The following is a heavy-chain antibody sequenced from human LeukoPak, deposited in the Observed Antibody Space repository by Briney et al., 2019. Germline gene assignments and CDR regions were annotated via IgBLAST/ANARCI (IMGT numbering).Heavy chain of an antibody. Sequence: PSETLSLTCTVSGGSISSYYWSWIRQPAGKGLEWIGRIYTSGSTDYNPPLKSRVTMSVDTSKNPFSLKLNSVTAADTAVYYCARGAADRNNYYYYIDVWGNGTTVTVSS. D-gene: IGHD1/OR15-1a*01. J-gene: IGHJ6*03. CDR3: ARGAADRNNYYYYIDV. CDR2: IYTSGST. CDR1: GGSISSYY. V-gene: IGHV4-4*07.